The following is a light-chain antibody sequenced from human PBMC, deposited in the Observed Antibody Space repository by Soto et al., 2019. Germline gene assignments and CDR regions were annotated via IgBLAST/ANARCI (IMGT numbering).Light chain of an antibody. Sequence: EIVLTQSPGTLSLSPGERATLSCRASQSVSSSYLAWYQQKPGQAPRLLLYGASSRGTGIPDRFSGNGSGTDFTLTISRLEPEDFAGYYCQQYGSSSWTFGQGTKVEIK. CDR1: QSVSSSY. V-gene: IGKV3-20*01. CDR3: QQYGSSSWT. CDR2: GAS. J-gene: IGKJ1*01.